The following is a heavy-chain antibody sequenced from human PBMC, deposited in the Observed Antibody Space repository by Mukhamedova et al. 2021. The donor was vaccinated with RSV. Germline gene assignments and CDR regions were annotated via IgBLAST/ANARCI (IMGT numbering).Heavy chain of an antibody. V-gene: IGHV3-15*01. CDR3: TTFAVGVNGR. Sequence: QAPGKGLEWVGRIKSKTDGGTTDYAAPVKDRFTVSRDDSKSTLYLQMNSLKTEDTAVYYCTTFAVGVNGRWGQGTLVTVSS. CDR2: IKSKTDGGTT. D-gene: IGHD3-10*01. J-gene: IGHJ4*02.